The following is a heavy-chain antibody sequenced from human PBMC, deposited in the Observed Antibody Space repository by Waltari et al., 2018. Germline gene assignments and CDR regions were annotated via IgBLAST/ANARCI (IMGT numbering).Heavy chain of an antibody. D-gene: IGHD2-2*01. J-gene: IGHJ6*02. CDR2: INHSGST. CDR3: ARWVLCGSTTCYLGYGMDV. CDR1: GGSFSVYY. V-gene: IGHV4-34*01. Sequence: QVKLQQWGAGLLKLSGTLSFTCAVDGGSFSVYYWSWIRQPPGKGLEWIGEINHSGSTTYNPSLKSRVTMSVDTSKNQFSLKLSSVTAADTAVYYCARWVLCGSTTCYLGYGMDVWGQGTTVTVSS.